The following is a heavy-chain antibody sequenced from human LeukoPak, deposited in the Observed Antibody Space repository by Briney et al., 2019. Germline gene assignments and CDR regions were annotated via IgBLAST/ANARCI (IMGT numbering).Heavy chain of an antibody. CDR1: GFIVSNTY. CDR3: ARGDRRFEY. CDR2: IKEDGSEK. J-gene: IGHJ4*02. D-gene: IGHD2-21*01. V-gene: IGHV3-7*01. Sequence: PGGSLRLSCAASGFIVSNTYMTWVRQAPGKGLEWVANIKEDGSEKYYMDSVKGRFTISRDNAKNSLYLQINSLRVEETAVYYCARGDRRFEYWGQGTLVTVSS.